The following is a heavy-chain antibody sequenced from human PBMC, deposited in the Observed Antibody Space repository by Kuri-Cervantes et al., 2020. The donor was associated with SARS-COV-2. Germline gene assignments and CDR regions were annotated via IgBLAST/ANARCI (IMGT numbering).Heavy chain of an antibody. V-gene: IGHV4-38-2*01. J-gene: IGHJ6*03. CDR1: GYSISSGYY. CDR2: IYRSGST. Sequence: GSLRLSCAVSGYSISSGYYWGWIRQPPGKGLEWTAIIYRSGSTYYNPSLKSRVTISLDTSKNQFSLKLSSVTAADTAVYYCARVVPAADEGLYYYMDVWGKGTTVTVSS. D-gene: IGHD2-2*01. CDR3: ARVVPAADEGLYYYMDV.